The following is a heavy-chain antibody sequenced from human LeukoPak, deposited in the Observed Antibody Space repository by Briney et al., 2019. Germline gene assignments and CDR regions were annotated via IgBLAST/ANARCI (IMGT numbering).Heavy chain of an antibody. CDR2: INAGNGNT. V-gene: IGHV1-3*01. CDR3: ARAPRYDSRPLSN. D-gene: IGHD3-22*01. J-gene: IGHJ4*02. CDR1: GYTFTSYA. Sequence: ASVKVSCKASGYTFTSYAMHWVRQAPGQRLERMGWINAGNGNTKYSQKFQGRVTITRDTSASTAYMELSSLRSEDTAVYYCARAPRYDSRPLSNWGQGTLVTISS.